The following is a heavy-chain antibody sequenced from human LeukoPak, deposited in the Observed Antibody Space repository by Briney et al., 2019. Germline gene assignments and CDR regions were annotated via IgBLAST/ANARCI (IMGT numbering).Heavy chain of an antibody. D-gene: IGHD5-24*01. Sequence: PSETLSLTCTVSGGSISPYYWSWIRQPPGKGLEWIGSMYYSGSTYYNPSLKSRVTISVDTSKDQFSLKVSSVTAADTAVYYCARAQSNQMATKIWGQGTLVTVSS. V-gene: IGHV4-59*12. CDR2: MYYSGST. CDR1: GGSISPYY. CDR3: ARAQSNQMATKI. J-gene: IGHJ4*02.